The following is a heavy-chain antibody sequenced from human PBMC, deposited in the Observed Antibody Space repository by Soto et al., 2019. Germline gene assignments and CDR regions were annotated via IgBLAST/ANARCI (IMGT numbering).Heavy chain of an antibody. CDR2: IYWDDDK. D-gene: IGHD4-4*01. CDR1: GFSLTTSRVG. CDR3: ADVVATVSHLGY. Sequence: QITLKESGPTLVKPTQTLTLTCTFSGFSLTTSRVGVGWIRQPPGKALGWLALIYWDDDKRYSPSLRCRLTITQDSVTNRFVRTMTDIDPVQTPTYFRADVVATVSHLGYWGRRSLVIVSS. V-gene: IGHV2-5*02. J-gene: IGHJ4*02.